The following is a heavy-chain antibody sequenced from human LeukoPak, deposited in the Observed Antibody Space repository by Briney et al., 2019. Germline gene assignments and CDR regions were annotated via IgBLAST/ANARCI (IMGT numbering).Heavy chain of an antibody. CDR1: GGSFSGYY. V-gene: IGHV4-34*01. CDR2: INHSGST. CDR3: ARGYWIQLNAFDI. Sequence: SETLSLTCAVYGGSFSGYYWSWIRQPPGKRLEWIGEINHSGSTNYNPSLKSRVTISVDTSKNQFSLKLSSVTAADTAVYYCARGYWIQLNAFDIWGQGTMVTVSS. J-gene: IGHJ3*02. D-gene: IGHD5-18*01.